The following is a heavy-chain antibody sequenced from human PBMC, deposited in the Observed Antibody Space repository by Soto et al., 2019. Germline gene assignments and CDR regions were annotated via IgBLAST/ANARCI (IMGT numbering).Heavy chain of an antibody. V-gene: IGHV2-5*02. CDR2: IYWDDDK. J-gene: IGHJ4*02. CDR1: GFSLSTRGVG. CDR3: AHIGVSRWFDF. Sequence: QITLKESVPTLGKPTQPLTLTCTFSGFSLSTRGVGVGWISQPQGKALEWLALIYWDDDKRYSPSLKTRLTITKETSKNQVVLTMTTRDPVDTATYSCAHIGVSRWFDFWGQGTLVTVSS. D-gene: IGHD6-13*01.